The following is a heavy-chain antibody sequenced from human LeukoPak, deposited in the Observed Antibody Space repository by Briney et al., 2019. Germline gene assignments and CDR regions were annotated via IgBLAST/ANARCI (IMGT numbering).Heavy chain of an antibody. CDR3: TTDYYGSGSYAYVD. V-gene: IGHV3-15*01. CDR1: GFTFSNAW. Sequence: GGSLRLSCAGSGFTFSNAWMTWVRQAPGKGLEWVGRIKSKTDGGTTDYAAPVKGRFTISRDDSNNTQYLHMNSLKTEDTAVYYCTTDYYGSGSYAYVDWGQGTLVTVSS. CDR2: IKSKTDGGTT. D-gene: IGHD3-10*01. J-gene: IGHJ4*02.